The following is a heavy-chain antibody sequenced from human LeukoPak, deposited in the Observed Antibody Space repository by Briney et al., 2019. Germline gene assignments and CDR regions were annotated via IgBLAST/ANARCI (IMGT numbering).Heavy chain of an antibody. V-gene: IGHV1-2*02. J-gene: IGHJ5*02. D-gene: IGHD3-22*01. CDR1: GYTFTGYY. CDR3: ARDLAYYYDSSGSFGDWFDP. Sequence: RASVKVSCTASGYTFTGYYMHWVRQAPGQGLEWMGWINPNSGGTSYAQKFQGRVTMTRDTSISTAYMELSRLRSDDTAVYYCARDLAYYYDSSGSFGDWFDPWGQGTLVTVSS. CDR2: INPNSGGT.